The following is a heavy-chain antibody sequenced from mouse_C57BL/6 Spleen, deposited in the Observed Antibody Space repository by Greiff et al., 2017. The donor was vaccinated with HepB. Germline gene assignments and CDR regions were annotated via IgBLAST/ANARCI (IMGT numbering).Heavy chain of an antibody. CDR1: GFTFSSYA. CDR2: ISSGGDYI. J-gene: IGHJ4*01. D-gene: IGHD1-1*01. CDR3: TRENYYVSPYAMDY. Sequence: EVQLVESGEGLVKPGGSLKLSCAASGFTFSSYAMSWVRQTPEKRLEWVAYISSGGDYIYYADTVKGRFTISRDNARNTLYLQMSSLKSEDTAMYYCTRENYYVSPYAMDYWGQGTSVTVSS. V-gene: IGHV5-9-1*02.